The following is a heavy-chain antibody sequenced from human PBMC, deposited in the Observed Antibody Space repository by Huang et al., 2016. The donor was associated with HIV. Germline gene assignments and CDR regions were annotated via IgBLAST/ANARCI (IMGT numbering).Heavy chain of an antibody. Sequence: QLQLQESGPGLVKPSETLSLTCTVSGGSIRSDNYYWGWIRQPPGKGLEWIGSIYSSGGTYYNPSLKSRVTITADTAVYYCARLPGSITMIRGVITDPYWGQGTLVTVSS. V-gene: IGHV4-39*02. CDR2: IYSSGGT. CDR1: GGSIRSDNYY. CDR3: Y. J-gene: IGHJ4*02. D-gene: IGHD3-10*01.